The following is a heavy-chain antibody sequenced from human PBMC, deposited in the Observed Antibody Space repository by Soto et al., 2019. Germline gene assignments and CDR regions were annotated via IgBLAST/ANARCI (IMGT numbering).Heavy chain of an antibody. D-gene: IGHD3-22*01. V-gene: IGHV1-2*02. CDR1: GYTFTDYY. CDR3: ARRKGDYYDSSGYHYYFDY. J-gene: IGHJ4*02. CDR2: INPNSGGT. Sequence: ASVKVSCKASGYTFTDYYVHWVRQAPGQGLEWMGWINPNSGGTKSAQKFQGRVTMTRDTSISTAFMELSRLRSDDTAVYYCARRKGDYYDSSGYHYYFDYWGQGTLVTVSS.